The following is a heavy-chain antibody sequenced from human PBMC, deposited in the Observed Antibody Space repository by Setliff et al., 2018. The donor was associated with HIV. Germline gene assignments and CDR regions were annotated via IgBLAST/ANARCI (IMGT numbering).Heavy chain of an antibody. CDR3: AGVGNNRLQFFDH. CDR1: GGTFSSYA. Sequence: SVKVSCKASGGTFSSYAISWVRQAPGQGLEWMGGIIPIFGTANYAQKFQGRVTITADESTSTAYMELSSLRSEDTAVYYCAGVGNNRLQFFDHWGQGTLVTVSS. J-gene: IGHJ4*02. V-gene: IGHV1-69*13. CDR2: IIPIFGTA. D-gene: IGHD5-12*01.